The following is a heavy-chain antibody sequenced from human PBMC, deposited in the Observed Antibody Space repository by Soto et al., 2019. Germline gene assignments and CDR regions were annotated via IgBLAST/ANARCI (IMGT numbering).Heavy chain of an antibody. CDR1: GFTFSNAW. CDR2: IKSKTDGGTT. Sequence: GSLRLSCAASGFTFSNAWMSWVRQAPGRGLEWVGRIKSKTDGGTTDYAAPVKGRFTISRDDSKNTLYLQMNSLKTEDTAVYYCTTDITMIVVDQWAIYYYYGRDVWGQGTTVTVSS. D-gene: IGHD3-22*01. J-gene: IGHJ6*02. V-gene: IGHV3-15*01. CDR3: TTDITMIVVDQWAIYYYYGRDV.